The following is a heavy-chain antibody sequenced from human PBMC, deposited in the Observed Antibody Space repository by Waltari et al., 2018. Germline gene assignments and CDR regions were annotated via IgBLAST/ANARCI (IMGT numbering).Heavy chain of an antibody. J-gene: IGHJ6*02. D-gene: IGHD2-2*01. Sequence: EVQLVQSGAEVRKPGESLKISCKASGYTFTDYWIGWVRQMPGKGLEWMAIIYPGDSGTIYSPSFQCQVTISADKSISTAYLQWSSLKASDTDMYYCARYGLGGCSDRCYLSFYYYGMDVWGQGTTVTVSS. V-gene: IGHV5-51*03. CDR3: ARYGLGGCSDRCYLSFYYYGMDV. CDR1: GYTFTDYW. CDR2: IYPGDSGT.